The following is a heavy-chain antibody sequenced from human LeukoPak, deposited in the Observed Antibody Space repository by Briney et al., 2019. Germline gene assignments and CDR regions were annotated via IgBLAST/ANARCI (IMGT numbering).Heavy chain of an antibody. CDR2: IKQDGSEK. CDR3: AKLSHSYYDFWSGYYQQESPESDY. J-gene: IGHJ4*02. V-gene: IGHV3-7*01. D-gene: IGHD3-3*01. CDR1: GFTFSSYW. Sequence: GGSLRLSCAASGFTFSSYWMSWVRQAPGKGLEWVANIKQDGSEKYYVDSVKGRLTISRDNAKNSLYLQMNSLRAEDTAVYYCAKLSHSYYDFWSGYYQQESPESDYWGQGTLVTVSS.